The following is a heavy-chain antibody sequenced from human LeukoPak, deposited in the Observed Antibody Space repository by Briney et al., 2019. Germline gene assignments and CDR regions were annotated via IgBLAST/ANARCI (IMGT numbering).Heavy chain of an antibody. J-gene: IGHJ4*02. Sequence: ASVKVSCKASGYSFTTYAISWVRQAPGQGLEWMGWLSAYNANTNYAQKLQGRVTMTTDTSTSTAYMELRSLRSDDTAVYYCARTPNLGGVIVIHLLFDYWGQGTLVTVSS. CDR2: LSAYNANT. D-gene: IGHD3-16*02. CDR1: GYSFTTYA. V-gene: IGHV1-18*01. CDR3: ARTPNLGGVIVIHLLFDY.